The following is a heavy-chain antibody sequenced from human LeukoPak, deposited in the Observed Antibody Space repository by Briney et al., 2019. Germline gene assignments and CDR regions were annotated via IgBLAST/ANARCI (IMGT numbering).Heavy chain of an antibody. D-gene: IGHD1-7*01. CDR3: AKDSRSWNYLFYYGMGV. J-gene: IGHJ6*02. V-gene: IGHV3-23*01. CDR1: GFTFSSYA. Sequence: PGGSLRLSCAASGFTFSSYAMSWVRQAPGKGLEWVSAISGSGGYTFYADSVKGRFTISRDNSKNTLYVQMNSLRAEDTAVYYCAKDSRSWNYLFYYGMGVWGQGTTVTVSS. CDR2: ISGSGGYT.